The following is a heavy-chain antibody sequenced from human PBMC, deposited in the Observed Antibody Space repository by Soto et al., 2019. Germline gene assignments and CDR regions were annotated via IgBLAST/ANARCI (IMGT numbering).Heavy chain of an antibody. CDR3: ARDSTMTSAWRGLDV. V-gene: IGHV4-34*09. CDR2: INHSGST. J-gene: IGHJ6*02. D-gene: IGHD5-12*01. CDR1: GGSFRDYY. Sequence: SETLSLTWAVYGGSFRDYYGSWIRXXPGKGLEWIGEINHSGSTNYNPSLQSRLTISIDTSKSQFSLKLTSVTAADTAVYYCARDSTMTSAWRGLDVWGQGTTVTVSS.